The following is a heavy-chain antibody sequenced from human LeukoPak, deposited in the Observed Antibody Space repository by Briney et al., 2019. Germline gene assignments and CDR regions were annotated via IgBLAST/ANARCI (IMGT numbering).Heavy chain of an antibody. Sequence: KPGGSLRLSCAAPGFTFSSYSMNWVRQAPGKGLEWVSSISSSSSYIYYADSVKGRFTISRDDAKNSLYLQMNSPRAEDTAVYYCASLPPDCSGGSCHDYWGQGTLVTVSS. CDR1: GFTFSSYS. V-gene: IGHV3-21*01. D-gene: IGHD2-15*01. CDR2: ISSSSSYI. J-gene: IGHJ4*02. CDR3: ASLPPDCSGGSCHDY.